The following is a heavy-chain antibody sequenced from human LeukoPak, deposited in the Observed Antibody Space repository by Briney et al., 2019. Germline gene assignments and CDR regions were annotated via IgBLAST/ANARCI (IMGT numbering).Heavy chain of an antibody. CDR1: GFTFSSYA. CDR3: AKDREYSGSYRPGPTRYYYGMDV. Sequence: GGSLRLSCAASGFTFSSYAMSWVRQAPGKGLEWFSGISGTGGNTYYADSVKGRFTISRDNSKNTLYLQMNSLRAEDTAVFYCAKDREYSGSYRPGPTRYYYGMDVWGQGTTVTVSS. V-gene: IGHV3-23*01. CDR2: ISGTGGNT. J-gene: IGHJ6*02. D-gene: IGHD1-26*01.